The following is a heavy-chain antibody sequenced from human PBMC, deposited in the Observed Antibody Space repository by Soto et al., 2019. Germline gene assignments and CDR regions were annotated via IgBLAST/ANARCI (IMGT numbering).Heavy chain of an antibody. J-gene: IGHJ6*02. CDR2: IYSSGST. D-gene: IGHD3-10*01. CDR3: ARHSPPFFYGSPPRYGMDV. Sequence: PSETLSLTCTVSGGSISNYYWSWIRQSPGKGLEWIGYIYSSGSTNYNPSLKSRVTISVDTSKNQFSLKLSSLSAADTAVYYCARHSPPFFYGSPPRYGMDVWGQGTTVTVSS. V-gene: IGHV4-59*08. CDR1: GGSISNYY.